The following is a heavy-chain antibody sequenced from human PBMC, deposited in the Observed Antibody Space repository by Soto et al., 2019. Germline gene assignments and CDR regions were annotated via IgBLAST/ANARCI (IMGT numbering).Heavy chain of an antibody. CDR1: GFTFSSYS. Sequence: EVQLVESGGGLVKPGGSLRLSCAASGFTFSSYSMNWVRQAPGKGLQWVSSISSSSTYIYYADSVKGRFTISRDNAKTSLYLQMNSRRAEDMAVYYCVRGTIYYDSSVYYGYWGQGTLVTVSS. D-gene: IGHD3-22*01. V-gene: IGHV3-21*01. CDR2: ISSSSTYI. CDR3: VRGTIYYDSSVYYGY. J-gene: IGHJ4*02.